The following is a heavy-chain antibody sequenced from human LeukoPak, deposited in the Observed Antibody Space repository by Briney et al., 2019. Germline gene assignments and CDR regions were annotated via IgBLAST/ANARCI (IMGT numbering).Heavy chain of an antibody. CDR3: TRYDPAATGGWFDP. V-gene: IGHV4-39*01. CDR1: GGSISSSNYY. J-gene: IGHJ5*02. Sequence: SETLSLTCTVSGGSISSSNYYWGWIRQPPGKGLEWIGIVHCNGNTYYNPSLKSRVTISVDTSKSQFSLELSSVAAADTAVYYCTRYDPAATGGWFDPWGQGTLVTVSS. CDR2: VHCNGNT. D-gene: IGHD2-15*01.